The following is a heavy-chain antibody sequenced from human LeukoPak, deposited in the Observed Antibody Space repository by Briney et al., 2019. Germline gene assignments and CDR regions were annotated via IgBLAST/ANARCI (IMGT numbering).Heavy chain of an antibody. CDR1: GGTFSSYA. V-gene: IGHV1-69*13. CDR2: IIPIFGTA. D-gene: IGHD3-10*01. CDR3: AREIGITMVRGVINWFDY. J-gene: IGHJ4*02. Sequence: GASVKVSCKASGGTFSSYAISWVRQAPGQGLEWMGGIIPIFGTANYAQKFQGRVTITADESTSTAYMELSSLRSEDTAVYYCAREIGITMVRGVINWFDYWGQGTLVTVSS.